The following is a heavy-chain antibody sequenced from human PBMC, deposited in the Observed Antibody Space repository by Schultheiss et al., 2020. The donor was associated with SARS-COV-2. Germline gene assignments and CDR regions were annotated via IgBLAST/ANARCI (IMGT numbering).Heavy chain of an antibody. V-gene: IGHV3-7*01. CDR2: IKQDGSEK. J-gene: IGHJ4*02. Sequence: GGSLRLSCAASGFTFSSYWMSWVRQAPGKGLEWVANIKQDGSEKYYVDSVKGRFTISSDNAKNSLYLQMNSLRAEDTAVYYCAKDFLPVAGNYFDYWGQGTLVTFSS. D-gene: IGHD6-19*01. CDR3: AKDFLPVAGNYFDY. CDR1: GFTFSSYW.